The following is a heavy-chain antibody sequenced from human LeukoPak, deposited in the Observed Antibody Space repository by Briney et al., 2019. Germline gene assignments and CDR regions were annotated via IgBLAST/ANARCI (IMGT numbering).Heavy chain of an antibody. Sequence: GGSLRLSCAASGFTFSSYEMNWVRQVPGKGLEWISYISSSGSTIYLADSVKGRFTISRDNAKNSLYLQMNSLRAEDTAVYYCARPSRPYRSSEYFQHWGQGTLVIVSS. CDR3: ARPSRPYRSSEYFQH. CDR1: GFTFSSYE. J-gene: IGHJ1*01. V-gene: IGHV3-48*03. CDR2: ISSSGSTI. D-gene: IGHD6-13*01.